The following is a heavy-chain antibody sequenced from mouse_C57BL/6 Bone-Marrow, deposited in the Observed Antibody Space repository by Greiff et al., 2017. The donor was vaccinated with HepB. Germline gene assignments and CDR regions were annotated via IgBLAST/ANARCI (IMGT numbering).Heavy chain of an antibody. CDR2: IDPSDSYT. D-gene: IGHD4-1*01. Sequence: QVQLKQPGAELVRPGTSVKLSCKASGYTFTSYWMHWVKQRPGQGLEWIGVIDPSDSYTNYNQKFKGKATLTVDTSSSTAYMQLSSLTSEDSAVYYCARGLAWFAYWGQGTLVTVSA. V-gene: IGHV1-59*01. J-gene: IGHJ3*01. CDR1: GYTFTSYW. CDR3: ARGLAWFAY.